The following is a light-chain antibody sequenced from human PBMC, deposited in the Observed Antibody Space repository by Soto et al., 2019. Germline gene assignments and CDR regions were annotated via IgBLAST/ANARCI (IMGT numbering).Light chain of an antibody. CDR3: VLYMGSGISV. Sequence: QAVVTQEPSLSVSPAGTVTLTCGLNSGSVSNDNYPSWYQQTPGQAPRTLVYSTNTRSSGVPDRFSGSILGNKAALTITGAQADDESDYYCVLYMGSGISVFGGGTKVTVL. V-gene: IGLV8-61*01. CDR2: STN. CDR1: SGSVSNDNY. J-gene: IGLJ3*02.